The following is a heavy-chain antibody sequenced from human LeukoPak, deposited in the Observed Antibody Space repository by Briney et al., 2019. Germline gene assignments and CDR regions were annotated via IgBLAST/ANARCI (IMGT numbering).Heavy chain of an antibody. CDR3: ARVGSSGWYVHPTLDY. J-gene: IGHJ4*02. V-gene: IGHV1-2*02. Sequence: SVKVSCHVSTHTFTGYYMHWVRQAPGQGLEWMGWINPNSGDTNYAQKFQGRVTVTRDTSISTAYMELSWLRSDDTAVYYCARVGSSGWYVHPTLDYWGQGTLVTVSS. CDR2: INPNSGDT. D-gene: IGHD6-19*01. CDR1: THTFTGYY.